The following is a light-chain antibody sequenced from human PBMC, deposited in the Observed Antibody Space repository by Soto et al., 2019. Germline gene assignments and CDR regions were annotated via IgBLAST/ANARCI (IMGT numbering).Light chain of an antibody. V-gene: IGKV3-20*01. CDR1: QSVSSSY. CDR3: QHYGSSPYT. CDR2: SAS. Sequence: EIVLTQSPGTLSLSPGERATLSCRASQSVSSSYLAWYQQTPGQAPRLLIYSASSRATGIPDRFSGSGSGTDFTLTISRLEPEDFAVYYCQHYGSSPYTFGQGTKLEIK. J-gene: IGKJ2*01.